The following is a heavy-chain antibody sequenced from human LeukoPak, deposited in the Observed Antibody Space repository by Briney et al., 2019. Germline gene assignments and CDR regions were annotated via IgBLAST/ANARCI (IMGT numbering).Heavy chain of an antibody. D-gene: IGHD3-22*01. CDR3: AMSPINYYDSSGFDY. Sequence: ASVKVSCKASGYTFTGHYMHWVRQAPGQGLEWMGWINPNSGGTNYAQKFQGRVTMTRDTSISTAYMELSRLRSDDTAVYYCAMSPINYYDSSGFDYWGQGTLVTVSS. CDR2: INPNSGGT. J-gene: IGHJ4*02. V-gene: IGHV1-2*02. CDR1: GYTFTGHY.